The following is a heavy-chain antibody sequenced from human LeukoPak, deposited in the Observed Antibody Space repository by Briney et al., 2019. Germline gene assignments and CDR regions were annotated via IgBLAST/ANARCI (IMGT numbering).Heavy chain of an antibody. J-gene: IGHJ4*02. D-gene: IGHD2-15*01. Sequence: SETLSLTCAVYGGSFSEYYWNWIRQSPGKGLEWIGEINHTGSPKYNPSLKSRLTISLDTSKNHFSLKLNSVTAADTAVYYCVDVVVVATGLSDYWGQGILVTVSS. CDR3: VDVVVVATGLSDY. CDR1: GGSFSEYY. V-gene: IGHV4-34*01. CDR2: INHTGSP.